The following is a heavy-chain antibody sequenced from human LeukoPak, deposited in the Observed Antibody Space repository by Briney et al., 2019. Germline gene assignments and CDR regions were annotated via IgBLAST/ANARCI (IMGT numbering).Heavy chain of an antibody. V-gene: IGHV4-59*01. D-gene: IGHD5-12*01. CDR2: VYDSGNT. Sequence: SETLSLTCTVSGGSISNYYWSWIRQPPGKGLEWIGGVYDSGNTKYNKYNSSLTSRVTISLDTSQKQFSLEVTSVTAADTARYYCARELGSGYGYGMDVWGQGTAVTVSS. CDR3: ARELGSGYGYGMDV. J-gene: IGHJ6*02. CDR1: GGSISNYY.